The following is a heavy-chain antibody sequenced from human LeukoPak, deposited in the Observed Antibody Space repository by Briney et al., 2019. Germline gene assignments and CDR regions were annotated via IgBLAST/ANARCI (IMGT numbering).Heavy chain of an antibody. J-gene: IGHJ4*02. D-gene: IGHD2/OR15-2a*01. V-gene: IGHV1-2*02. CDR1: GYSFTGYY. Sequence: ASVKVSCKASGYSFTGYYMHWVRQAPGQGLEWMGWINPNSGGTKYAQKFQGRVTMTRDTSISTAYLELSRLTSDDTAVYYCARDDSTKKFDYWGRGTLVTVSS. CDR2: INPNSGGT. CDR3: ARDDSTKKFDY.